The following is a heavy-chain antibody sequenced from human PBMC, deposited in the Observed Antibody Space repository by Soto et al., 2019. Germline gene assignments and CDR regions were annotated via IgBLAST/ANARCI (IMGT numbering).Heavy chain of an antibody. CDR3: AKDSNKYSSSLRGRYFDY. V-gene: IGHV1-58*01. CDR1: GFTFTSSA. Sequence: QMQLEQSGPEVKKPGTSVKVSCKASGFTFTSSAFQWVRQARGQRLEWIGWIAVGSGYTNYAQRFQDRVTLTRDMSTATTYMELSRLTSEDTAIYYCAKDSNKYSSSLRGRYFDYWGQGTLVTVSS. CDR2: IAVGSGYT. D-gene: IGHD3-22*01. J-gene: IGHJ4*02.